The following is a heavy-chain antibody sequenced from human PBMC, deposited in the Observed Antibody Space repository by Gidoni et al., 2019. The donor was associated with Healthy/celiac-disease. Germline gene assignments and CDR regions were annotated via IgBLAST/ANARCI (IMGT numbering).Heavy chain of an antibody. D-gene: IGHD3-10*01. CDR2: ISSSSSYI. Sequence: EVQLVESGGGLVKPGGSLRLSCAASGFTFSRYSMNWVSQAPGKGLEWVSSISSSSSYIYYADSVKGRFTISRDNAKNSLYLQMNSLRAEDTALYYCARGRGGVRGLPGAFDIWGQGTMVTVSS. J-gene: IGHJ3*02. CDR1: GFTFSRYS. V-gene: IGHV3-21*01. CDR3: ARGRGGVRGLPGAFDI.